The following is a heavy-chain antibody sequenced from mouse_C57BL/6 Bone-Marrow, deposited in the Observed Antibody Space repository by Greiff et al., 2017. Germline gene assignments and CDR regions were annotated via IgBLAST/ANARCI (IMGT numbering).Heavy chain of an antibody. J-gene: IGHJ3*01. CDR2: ISDGGSYT. CDR1: GFTFSSYA. V-gene: IGHV5-4*01. CDR3: ARVTILYPFAY. D-gene: IGHD2-12*01. Sequence: EVQLVESGGGLVKPGGSLKLSCAASGFTFSSYAMSWVRQTPEKRLEWVATISDGGSYTYYPDNVKGRFTISRDNAKNNLYLQMSHLKSEDTAMYYGARVTILYPFAYWGQGTLVTVSA.